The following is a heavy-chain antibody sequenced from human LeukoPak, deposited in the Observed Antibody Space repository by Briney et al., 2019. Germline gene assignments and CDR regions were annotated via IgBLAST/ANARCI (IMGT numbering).Heavy chain of an antibody. J-gene: IGHJ4*02. V-gene: IGHV3-66*01. CDR3: ARARPGIAAAGDY. CDR2: IYSGGST. D-gene: IGHD6-13*01. Sequence: GGSLRLSRAASGFTVSSNYMSWVRQAPGKGLEWVSVIYSGGSTYYADSVKGRFTISRDNSKNTLYLQMNSLRAEDTAVYYCARARPGIAAAGDYWGQGTLVTVSS. CDR1: GFTVSSNY.